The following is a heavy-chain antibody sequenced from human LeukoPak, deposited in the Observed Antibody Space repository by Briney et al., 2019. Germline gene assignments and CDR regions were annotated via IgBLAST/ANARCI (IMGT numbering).Heavy chain of an antibody. CDR1: GFTFSNYR. CDR2: ISSSSSYI. CDR3: AKRDYFDSSGYYEHYFDY. V-gene: IGHV3-21*01. J-gene: IGHJ4*02. D-gene: IGHD3-22*01. Sequence: GGSLRLSCAASGFTFSNYRMIWVRQAPGKGLEWVSSISSSSSYIYYTDSVKGRFTISRDNAKNSLYLQMNSLRAEDTAVYYCAKRDYFDSSGYYEHYFDYWGQGTLVTVSS.